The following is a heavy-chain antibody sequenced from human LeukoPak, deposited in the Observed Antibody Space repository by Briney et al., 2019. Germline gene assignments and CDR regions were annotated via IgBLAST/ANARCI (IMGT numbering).Heavy chain of an antibody. D-gene: IGHD2-8*01. CDR2: INRNGGST. V-gene: IGHV3-20*04. J-gene: IGHJ4*02. CDR3: ARGFRNGPFDC. Sequence: GGSLRLSCEASGFTFDDYGMSWVRQPPGKGLEWVSGINRNGGSTDYADSVKGRFTISRDNAKNTHFLQMNSLRVEDTALYYCARGFRNGPFDCWGQGTLVTVSS. CDR1: GFTFDDYG.